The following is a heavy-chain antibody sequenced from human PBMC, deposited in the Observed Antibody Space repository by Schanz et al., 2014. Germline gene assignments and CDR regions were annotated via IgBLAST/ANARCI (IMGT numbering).Heavy chain of an antibody. D-gene: IGHD3-9*01. CDR3: AKQIHYDILTVTRN. J-gene: IGHJ4*02. CDR1: GFIFSSYG. CDR2: IWYDGSYK. V-gene: IGHV3-33*06. Sequence: QVQLVESGGGVVQPGRSLRLSCAASGFIFSSYGLHWVRQAPGKGLEWVAFIWYDGSYKYYADSVKGRFTISRDNSKNTLYLQMNSLRAEDTAVYYCAKQIHYDILTVTRNWGQGTLVTVSS.